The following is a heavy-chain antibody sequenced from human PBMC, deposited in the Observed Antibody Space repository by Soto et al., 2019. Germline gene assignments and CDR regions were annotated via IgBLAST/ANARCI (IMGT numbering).Heavy chain of an antibody. J-gene: IGHJ3*02. CDR3: TRGYSGIDIYAFDI. V-gene: IGHV3-21*04. CDR2: IGGSGGYI. Sequence: LRLSCAVSGFTFSSYSVNWVRQAPGKGLEWVSSIGGSGGYIYYADSVKGRFTISRDNTKNSLYLQMNSLKTEDTAVYYCTRGYSGIDIYAFDIWGQGTLVTVSS. D-gene: IGHD1-26*01. CDR1: GFTFSSYS.